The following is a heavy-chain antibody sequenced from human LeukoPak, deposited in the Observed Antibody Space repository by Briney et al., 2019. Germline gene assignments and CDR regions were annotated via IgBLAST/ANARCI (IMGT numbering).Heavy chain of an antibody. CDR1: GGTFSSYA. V-gene: IGHV1-69*13. CDR2: IIPIFGTA. J-gene: IGHJ4*02. CDR3: ARESGDYYDSSGYFDY. D-gene: IGHD3-22*01. Sequence: SVKVSCKASGGTFSSYAIIWVRQAPGQGLEWMGGIIPIFGTANYAQKFQGRVTITADESTSTAYMELSSLRSEDTAVYYCARESGDYYDSSGYFDYWGQGTLVTVSS.